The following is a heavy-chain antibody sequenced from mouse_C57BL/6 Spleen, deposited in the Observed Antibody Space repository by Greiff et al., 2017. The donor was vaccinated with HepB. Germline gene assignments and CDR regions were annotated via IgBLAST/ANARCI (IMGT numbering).Heavy chain of an antibody. CDR1: GYTFTSYT. CDR3: ARTNMDLRDVGV. CDR2: INPSSGYT. V-gene: IGHV1-4*01. Sequence: QVQLQQSGAELARPGASVKMSCKASGYTFTSYTMHWVKQRPGQGLEWIGYINPSSGYTKYNQKFKDKATLTADKSSSTAYMQLSSLTSEDSAVYYCARTNMDLRDVGVWGTGTTVTVSS. D-gene: IGHD2-1*01. J-gene: IGHJ1*03.